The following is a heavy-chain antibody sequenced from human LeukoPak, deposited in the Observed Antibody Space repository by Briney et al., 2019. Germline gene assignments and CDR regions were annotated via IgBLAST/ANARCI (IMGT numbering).Heavy chain of an antibody. V-gene: IGHV3-30*02. CDR1: GFTFSSYG. J-gene: IGHJ4*02. CDR3: AKFQGDFWSGYGQAHHY. CDR2: IRYDGSNK. Sequence: SGGSLRLSCAASGFTFSSYGMHWVRQAPGKGLEWVAFIRYDGSNKYYADSVKGRFTISRDNSKNTLYLQMNSLRAEDTAVYYCAKFQGDFWSGYGQAHHYWGQGTLVTVSS. D-gene: IGHD3-3*01.